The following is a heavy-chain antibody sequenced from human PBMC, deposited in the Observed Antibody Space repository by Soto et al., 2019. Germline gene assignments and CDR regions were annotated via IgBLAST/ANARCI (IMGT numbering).Heavy chain of an antibody. V-gene: IGHV3-23*01. J-gene: IGHJ4*02. CDR1: GFTFSSYA. D-gene: IGHD4-17*01. CDR2: ISGSGGST. CDR3: AKDRSYGAKGSYFDY. Sequence: GGSLRLSCAASGFTFSSYAMSWVRQTPGKGLEWVSAISGSGGSTYYADSVKGRFTISRDNSKNTLYLQMNSLRAEDTAVYYCAKDRSYGAKGSYFDYWGQGTLVTGLL.